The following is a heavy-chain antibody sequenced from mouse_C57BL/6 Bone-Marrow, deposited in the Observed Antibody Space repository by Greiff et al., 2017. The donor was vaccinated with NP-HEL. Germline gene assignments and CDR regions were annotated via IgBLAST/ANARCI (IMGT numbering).Heavy chain of an antibody. Sequence: VQLQQSGPELVKPGASVKLSCKASGYTFPSYDLNWVKQRPGQGLEWIGWFYPRDGSHTYNEKFKCKATFTVDTSTSTAYMELHSRTSEDSAVYFCARPHYYGSRGVAYWGQGTLVTVAA. D-gene: IGHD1-1*01. CDR1: GYTFPSYD. V-gene: IGHV1-85*01. CDR2: FYPRDGSH. CDR3: ARPHYYGSRGVAY. J-gene: IGHJ3*01.